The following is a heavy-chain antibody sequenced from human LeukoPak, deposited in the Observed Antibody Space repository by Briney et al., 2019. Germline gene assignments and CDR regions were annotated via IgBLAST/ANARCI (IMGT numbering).Heavy chain of an antibody. J-gene: IGHJ4*02. CDR1: GFTFSDFG. CDR2: ISNGGTK. V-gene: IGHV3-30*01. D-gene: IGHD2-2*01. Sequence: GGSLRLSCAAPGFTFSDFGMNWVRQAPGKGLEWVASISNGGTKFYADSVKGRFAISRDTSTNTLSLQMNSLRAEDTAVYFCARRTGDTRFCSRFSCFLPDYWGQGTLVTVSS. CDR3: ARRTGDTRFCSRFSCFLPDY.